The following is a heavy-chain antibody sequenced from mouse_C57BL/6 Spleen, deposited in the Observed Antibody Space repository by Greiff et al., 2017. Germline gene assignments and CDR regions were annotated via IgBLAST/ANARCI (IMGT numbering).Heavy chain of an antibody. J-gene: IGHJ4*01. Sequence: QVQLKQPGAELVRPWSSVKLSCKASGYTFTSYWMHWVKQRPIQGLEWIGNIDPSDSETHYNQKFKDKATLTVDKSSSTAYMQLSSLTSEDSAVYYCARRGYDYDGGYYAMDYWGQGTSVTVSS. CDR3: ARRGYDYDGGYYAMDY. CDR2: IDPSDSET. D-gene: IGHD2-4*01. V-gene: IGHV1-52*01. CDR1: GYTFTSYW.